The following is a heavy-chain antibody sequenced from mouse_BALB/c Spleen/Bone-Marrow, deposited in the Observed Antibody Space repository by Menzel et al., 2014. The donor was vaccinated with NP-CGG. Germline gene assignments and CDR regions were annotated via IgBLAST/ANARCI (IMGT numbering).Heavy chain of an antibody. CDR2: INPDSRTI. D-gene: IGHD2-1*01. J-gene: IGHJ2*01. CDR1: GFDFRRYW. CDR3: ARGNYYGNLDY. V-gene: IGHV4-1*02. Sequence: EVKVIESGGGLVQPGGSLKLSCAASGFDFRRYWMSWVRQAPGKGLQWIGEINPDSRTINYTPSLKDKFIISRDNAKNTLYPQMGKVRSEDTALYYCARGNYYGNLDYWGQGTTLTVSS.